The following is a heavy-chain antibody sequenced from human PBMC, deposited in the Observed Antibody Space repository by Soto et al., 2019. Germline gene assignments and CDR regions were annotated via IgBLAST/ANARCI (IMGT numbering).Heavy chain of an antibody. CDR2: INAGNGDT. Sequence: QVQFVQSGAEVKKPGASVKVSCEASGYTFSNYAIHWVRQAPGQGREWMAWINAGNGDTKYSQNFQGRVTITRDTSASTAYMDLRSLRPEDTAVYYCARAPRSSGYYHYAMDVWGQGTTVTVS. J-gene: IGHJ6*02. D-gene: IGHD3-9*01. V-gene: IGHV1-3*01. CDR1: GYTFSNYA. CDR3: ARAPRSSGYYHYAMDV.